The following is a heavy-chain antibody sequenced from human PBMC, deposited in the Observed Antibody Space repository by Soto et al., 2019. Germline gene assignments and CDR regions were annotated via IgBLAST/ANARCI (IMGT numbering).Heavy chain of an antibody. V-gene: IGHV3-66*01. Sequence: EVQLVESGGGLVQPGGSLRLSCAASGFAVTSKYMSWVRQAQGRGLECVSVIYSGGSTSYADSVKGRFTISRDNSKNTRYLQMNSLRDEDTAVYYCARDGLHCRGGRCYGVPMDVWGKGTTVTVS. D-gene: IGHD2-15*01. CDR3: ARDGLHCRGGRCYGVPMDV. CDR1: GFAVTSKY. CDR2: IYSGGST. J-gene: IGHJ6*03.